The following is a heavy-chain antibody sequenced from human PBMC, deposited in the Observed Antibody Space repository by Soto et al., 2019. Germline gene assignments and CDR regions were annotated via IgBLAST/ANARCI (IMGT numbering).Heavy chain of an antibody. CDR1: GFTFSDYG. J-gene: IGHJ4*02. Sequence: QVQLVESGGGVVQPGKSLRLSCAASGFTFSDYGMHWVRQPPGKGLEWVALISHDGSNKYYADSVKGRFTISRDNSKNTLYLQMNSLRPEDTTIYYCAKDRPVKGRSGSLNSWGQGTMVTVSS. CDR3: AKDRPVKGRSGSLNS. V-gene: IGHV3-30*18. CDR2: ISHDGSNK.